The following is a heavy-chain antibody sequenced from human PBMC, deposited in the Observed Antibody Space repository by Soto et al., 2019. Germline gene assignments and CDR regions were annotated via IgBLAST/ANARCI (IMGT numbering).Heavy chain of an antibody. D-gene: IGHD3-9*01. CDR3: ATSYDTKTFLFDV. CDR1: GGSISSYY. Sequence: SETLSLTCTVSGGSISSYYWSWIRQPPGKGLEWIGYIYYSGSTNYNPSLKSRVTLSVNTPKNQFSLELTSVTAADTAIYYCATSYDTKTFLFDVWGPGTLVTVSS. J-gene: IGHJ4*02. CDR2: IYYSGST. V-gene: IGHV4-59*01.